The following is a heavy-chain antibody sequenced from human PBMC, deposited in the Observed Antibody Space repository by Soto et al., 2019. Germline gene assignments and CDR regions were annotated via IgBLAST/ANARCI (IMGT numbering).Heavy chain of an antibody. D-gene: IGHD5-18*01. CDR3: AKSWGDTWRESAFDV. J-gene: IGHJ3*01. CDR1: GFGFSAYS. V-gene: IGHV3-23*01. Sequence: ELQLLESGGDLIQPGGSLRLSCAASGFGFSAYSMSWVRQAPGKGLEWVSGMSATGGSTYYIDSVKGRFIISRDNSRKTLYLQMNSLRADDTAIYYCAKSWGDTWRESAFDVWGLGTMVTV. CDR2: MSATGGST.